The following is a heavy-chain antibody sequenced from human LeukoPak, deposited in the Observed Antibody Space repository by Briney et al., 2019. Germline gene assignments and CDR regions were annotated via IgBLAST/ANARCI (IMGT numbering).Heavy chain of an antibody. Sequence: PRASVKVACKASGGTFSSYAISWVRQAPGQGLEWMGGIIPIFGTANYAQKFQGRVTITADESTSTAYMELSSLRSEDTAVYYCARGGRNWLDPWGQGTLVTVSS. J-gene: IGHJ5*02. D-gene: IGHD2-15*01. CDR3: ARGGRNWLDP. CDR2: IIPIFGTA. V-gene: IGHV1-69*13. CDR1: GGTFSSYA.